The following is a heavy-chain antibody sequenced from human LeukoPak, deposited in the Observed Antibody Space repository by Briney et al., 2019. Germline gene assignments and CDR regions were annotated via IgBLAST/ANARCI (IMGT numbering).Heavy chain of an antibody. CDR3: ARSGGSGSPFDY. CDR2: IYYSGST. Sequence: PSETLSLTCTVSGYSISSGSYWGWIRQPPGRGLEWFGSIYYSGSTYYNPSLKSRVTISVDTSKNQFSLKLSSVTAADTAMYYCARSGGSGSPFDYWGQGTQVTVSS. V-gene: IGHV4-38-2*02. CDR1: GYSISSGSY. D-gene: IGHD3-10*01. J-gene: IGHJ4*02.